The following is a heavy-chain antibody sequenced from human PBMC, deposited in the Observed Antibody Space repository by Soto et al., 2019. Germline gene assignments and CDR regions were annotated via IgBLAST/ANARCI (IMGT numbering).Heavy chain of an antibody. V-gene: IGHV1-3*01. D-gene: IGHD2-15*01. Sequence: ASVKVSCKASGYTFFTYAMHWVRQAPGQRLEWMGWINAGNGNTKYSQKFQGRVTITRDTSASTAYMQLSSLRSEDTAVYYCARGPGGPDGPGDYWGQGTLVTVS. CDR2: INAGNGNT. CDR1: GYTFFTYA. CDR3: ARGPGGPDGPGDY. J-gene: IGHJ4*02.